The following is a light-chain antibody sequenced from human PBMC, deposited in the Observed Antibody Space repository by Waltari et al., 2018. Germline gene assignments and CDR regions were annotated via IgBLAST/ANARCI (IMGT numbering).Light chain of an antibody. V-gene: IGLV4-69*02. CDR3: QTWGTGIHGA. Sequence: QPEKGPRYLMEVNSDGMYSEGDGIPDRFSGSSSGAERYLTISSLQSEDEADYYCQTWGTGIHGAFGGATKLTVL. J-gene: IGLJ2*01. CDR2: VNSDGMY.